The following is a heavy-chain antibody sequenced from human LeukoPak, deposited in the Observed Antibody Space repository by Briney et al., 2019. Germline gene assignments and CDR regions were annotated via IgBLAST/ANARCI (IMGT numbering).Heavy chain of an antibody. D-gene: IGHD3-10*01. CDR1: GGSISSYY. Sequence: SETLSLTCTVSGGSISSYYWSWIRQPPGKGLEWIGYIYYSGSTNYNPSLKSRVTISVDTSKNQFSLKLSPVTAADTAVYYCARVPSYHGHMGVWGQGTTVTVSS. J-gene: IGHJ6*02. CDR3: ARVPSYHGHMGV. V-gene: IGHV4-59*01. CDR2: IYYSGST.